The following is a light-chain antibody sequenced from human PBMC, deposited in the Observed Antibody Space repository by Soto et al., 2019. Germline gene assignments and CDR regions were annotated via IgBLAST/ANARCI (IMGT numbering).Light chain of an antibody. CDR1: QSIRTW. V-gene: IGKV1-5*03. J-gene: IGKJ1*01. CDR3: QQYDGYSWT. CDR2: KAS. Sequence: DIQMTQSPSTLSASVGDRVTITCRASQSIRTWLTWFQQKPGKAPKVLIYKASSLESGVPSRFSGSGSETEFTLTITSLQPDDFATYYCQQYDGYSWTFGQGTKVEIK.